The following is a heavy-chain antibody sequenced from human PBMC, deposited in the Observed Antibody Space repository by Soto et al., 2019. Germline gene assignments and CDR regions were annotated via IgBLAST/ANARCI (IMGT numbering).Heavy chain of an antibody. Sequence: QLQLQESGPGLVKPSETLSLTCTVSGGSISSSSYYWGWIRQPPGKGLEWIGSIYYSGSTYYNPSLKSRVSISVDTSKNQFSLKLSSVTAADTAVYYCAGIPPTQTTSGIDYWGQGTLVTVSS. CDR1: GGSISSSSYY. J-gene: IGHJ4*02. CDR3: AGIPPTQTTSGIDY. D-gene: IGHD4-17*01. V-gene: IGHV4-39*01. CDR2: IYYSGST.